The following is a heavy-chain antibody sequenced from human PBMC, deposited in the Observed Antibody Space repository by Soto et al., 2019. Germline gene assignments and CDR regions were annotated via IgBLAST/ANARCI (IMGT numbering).Heavy chain of an antibody. CDR3: ARHPERIAQIGWFDP. J-gene: IGHJ5*02. D-gene: IGHD6-13*01. Sequence: AGGSLRLSCAASGFTFSSYSMNWVRQAPGKGLEWVSYISSSSSTIYYADSVKGRFTISRDNAKNSLYLKMNSLRAEDTAVYYCARHPERIAQIGWFDPWGQGTLVTVSS. CDR2: ISSSSSTI. V-gene: IGHV3-48*01. CDR1: GFTFSSYS.